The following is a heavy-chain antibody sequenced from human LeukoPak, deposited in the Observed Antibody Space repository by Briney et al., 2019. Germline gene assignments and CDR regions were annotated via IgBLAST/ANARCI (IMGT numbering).Heavy chain of an antibody. V-gene: IGHV4-59*01. CDR2: VYYIGSA. CDR3: ASRGSSGSLTS. D-gene: IGHD6-19*01. CDR1: GGSITNYY. J-gene: IGHJ4*02. Sequence: SETPSLTCTVSGGSITNYYWTWIRRSPGKGLEWIGYVYYIGSANYNPSLKSRVTISLNTSKNQVSLNLTSVTAADSAVYYCASRGSSGSLTSWGQGTLVTVSS.